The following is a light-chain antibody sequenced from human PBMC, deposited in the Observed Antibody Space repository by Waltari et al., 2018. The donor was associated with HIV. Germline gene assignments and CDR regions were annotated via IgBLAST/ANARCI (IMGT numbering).Light chain of an antibody. J-gene: IGLJ2*01. Sequence: QSVLTQPPSVSGAPGQRVTISCTGSGSNIGADYGVHWYHQLPGTAPKLLINADSNRPSGVPDRFSCSKSGTSASLAITGRQAEDEATYYCQSYDNSLSGVVFGGGTKLTVL. CDR1: GSNIGADYG. V-gene: IGLV1-40*01. CDR3: QSYDNSLSGVV. CDR2: ADS.